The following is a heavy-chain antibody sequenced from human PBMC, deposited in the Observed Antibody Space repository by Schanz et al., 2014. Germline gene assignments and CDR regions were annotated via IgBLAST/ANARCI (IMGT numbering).Heavy chain of an antibody. D-gene: IGHD6-19*01. CDR2: IKSKTDGGTT. J-gene: IGHJ4*02. V-gene: IGHV3-15*01. Sequence: EVQLLESGGGLVQPGGSLRLSCAASGFTVRTFAMDWVRQAPGKGLEWVGRIKSKTDGGTTDYAAPVKGRFTISRDDSKNTLFLQMNSLKTEDTAVYYCTTYCDGGCAIDNWGQGALVTVSS. CDR1: GFTVRTFA. CDR3: TTYCDGGCAIDN.